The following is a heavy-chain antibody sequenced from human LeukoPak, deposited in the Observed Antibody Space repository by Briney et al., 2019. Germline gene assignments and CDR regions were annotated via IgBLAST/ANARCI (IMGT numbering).Heavy chain of an antibody. CDR3: ARGAEFYCSGGSCYSSYFDY. Sequence: PSETLSLTCAVYGGSFSGYYWSWIRQPPGKGLEWIGEINHIGSTNYNPSLKSRVTISVDTSKNQFSLKLSSVTAADTAVYYCARGAEFYCSGGSCYSSYFDYWGQGTLVTVSS. J-gene: IGHJ4*02. CDR2: INHIGST. D-gene: IGHD2-15*01. V-gene: IGHV4-34*01. CDR1: GGSFSGYY.